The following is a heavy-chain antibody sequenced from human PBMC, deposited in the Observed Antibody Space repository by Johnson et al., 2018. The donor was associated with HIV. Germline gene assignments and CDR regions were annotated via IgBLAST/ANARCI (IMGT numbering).Heavy chain of an antibody. Sequence: MQLVESGGGLVKPGGSLRLSCAASRFTFSNAWMSWVRQAPGKGLEWVGRIKSKTDGGTTDYAAPVKGRFTISRDDSKNMLYLQMNSLKTEDTAVYYCTTVTVTYRTFDIWGQGTMVTISS. D-gene: IGHD4-17*01. CDR2: IKSKTDGGTT. CDR1: RFTFSNAW. J-gene: IGHJ3*02. CDR3: TTVTVTYRTFDI. V-gene: IGHV3-15*01.